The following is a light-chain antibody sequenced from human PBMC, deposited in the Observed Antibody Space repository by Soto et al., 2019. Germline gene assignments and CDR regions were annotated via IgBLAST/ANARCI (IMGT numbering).Light chain of an antibody. Sequence: QAVVTQPPSGSGTPGQRLTISCSGSSSNIGSNTVNWYQQLPGTAPKLLIYSNNQRPSGVPDRFAGSKSGTSASLAISGLQSEDEADYYCAAWDDSLNVLFGGGTKLTVL. J-gene: IGLJ2*01. CDR3: AAWDDSLNVL. V-gene: IGLV1-44*01. CDR1: SSNIGSNT. CDR2: SNN.